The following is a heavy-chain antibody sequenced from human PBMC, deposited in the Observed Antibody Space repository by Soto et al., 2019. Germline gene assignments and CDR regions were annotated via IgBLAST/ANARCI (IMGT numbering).Heavy chain of an antibody. V-gene: IGHV3-23*01. J-gene: IGHJ6*02. D-gene: IGHD2-2*01. CDR3: AKDSKSVAVSAARVYGMDV. Sequence: GGSLRLSCAGSGFTFSIFAMTWVRHAPGKGLEWVSTTRSNGEHTYYADSVKGRFTVSRDNSKNALFLEMSSLRAEDTAIYYCAKDSKSVAVSAARVYGMDVWGQGTTVTVSS. CDR1: GFTFSIFA. CDR2: TRSNGEHT.